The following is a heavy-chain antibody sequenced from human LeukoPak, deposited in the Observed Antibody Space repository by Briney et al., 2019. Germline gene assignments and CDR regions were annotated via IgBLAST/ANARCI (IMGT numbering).Heavy chain of an antibody. V-gene: IGHV5-51*01. Sequence: GESLKISCKGSGYSFTSYWIGWVRQMPGKGLEWMGIIYPGDSDTRYSPSFQGQVTISADKSISTAYLQWSSLKASDTAMYYCARHVRGYSYGTYYYYYYYMDVWGKGTTVTVSS. CDR3: ARHVRGYSYGTYYYYYYYMDV. CDR1: GYSFTSYW. CDR2: IYPGDSDT. D-gene: IGHD5-18*01. J-gene: IGHJ6*03.